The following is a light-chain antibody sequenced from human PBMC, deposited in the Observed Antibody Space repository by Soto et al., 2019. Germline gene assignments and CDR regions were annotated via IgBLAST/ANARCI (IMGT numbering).Light chain of an antibody. CDR1: QSVSSN. J-gene: IGKJ5*01. CDR3: QQYGNSPIT. V-gene: IGKV3-20*01. CDR2: GAS. Sequence: EIVMTQSPATLSVSPGERATLSCRAGQSVSSNLAWYQQKPGQAPRLLIYGASSRATGIPDRFSGSGSGTDFTLTISRLEPEDFALYYCQQYGNSPITFGQGTRLEIK.